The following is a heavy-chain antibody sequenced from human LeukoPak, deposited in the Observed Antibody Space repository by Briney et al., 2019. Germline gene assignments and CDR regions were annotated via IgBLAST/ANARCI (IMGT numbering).Heavy chain of an antibody. D-gene: IGHD6-13*01. CDR1: GFTFSRYD. V-gene: IGHV3-23*01. CDR3: AKSGSIWYYFDY. CDR2: IRNSGDST. Sequence: PGGSLRLSCAASGFTFSRYDMSWARQAPGEGLEWVSTIRNSGDSTYYADSVKGRFTISRDNSKNTLYLQINSLRAEDTAVYYCAKSGSIWYYFDYWGQGTLVTVSS. J-gene: IGHJ4*02.